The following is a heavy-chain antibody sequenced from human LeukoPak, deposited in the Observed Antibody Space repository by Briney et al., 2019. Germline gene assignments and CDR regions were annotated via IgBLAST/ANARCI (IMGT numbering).Heavy chain of an antibody. CDR3: ARAGDIVVVPAAIVLD. CDR2: INPNSGGT. V-gene: IGHV1-2*02. Sequence: ASVTASCKASGYTFTGYYMHWVRQAPGQGLEWMGWINPNSGGTNYAQKFQGRVTMTRDTSISTAYMELSRLRSDDTAVYYCARAGDIVVVPAAIVLDWGQGTLVTVSS. J-gene: IGHJ4*02. CDR1: GYTFTGYY. D-gene: IGHD2-2*02.